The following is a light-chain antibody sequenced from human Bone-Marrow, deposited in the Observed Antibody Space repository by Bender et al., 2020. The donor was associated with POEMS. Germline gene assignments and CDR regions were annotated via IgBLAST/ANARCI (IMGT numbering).Light chain of an antibody. CDR1: TSNIGRDY. Sequence: QSVLTQPPSASGTPGQRVSISCSGTTSNIGRDYVNWYQQLPGTAPKLLIYGSNQRPSGVPDRFSASKSGTSASLAISGLQSVDEADYYCAAWDDSLKHVFGTGTRVTVL. CDR3: AAWDDSLKHV. V-gene: IGLV1-44*01. CDR2: GSN. J-gene: IGLJ1*01.